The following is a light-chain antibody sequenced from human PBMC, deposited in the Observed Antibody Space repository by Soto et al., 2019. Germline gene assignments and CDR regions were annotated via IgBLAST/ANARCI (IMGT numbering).Light chain of an antibody. Sequence: QSVLTQPASVSGSPGHSITISCTGTSSDVGSYNLVSWYQQHPGKAPKLMIYEGSKRPSGVSNRFSGSKSGNTASLTISGLQAEDEADYYCCSYAGSSTEVFGTGTKLTVL. V-gene: IGLV2-23*01. CDR1: SSDVGSYNL. J-gene: IGLJ1*01. CDR3: CSYAGSSTEV. CDR2: EGS.